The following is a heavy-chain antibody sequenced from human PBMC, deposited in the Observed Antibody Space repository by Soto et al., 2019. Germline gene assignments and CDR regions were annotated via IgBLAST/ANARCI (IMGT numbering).Heavy chain of an antibody. Sequence: ASVKVSCKASGYTFTSYGISWVRQAPGQGLEWMGWISAYNGNTNYAQKLQGRVTMTTDTSTSTAYMELRSLRSDDAAVYYCASSGYCSGGSCYSNDYWGQGTLVTVSS. D-gene: IGHD2-15*01. J-gene: IGHJ4*02. V-gene: IGHV1-18*01. CDR3: ASSGYCSGGSCYSNDY. CDR1: GYTFTSYG. CDR2: ISAYNGNT.